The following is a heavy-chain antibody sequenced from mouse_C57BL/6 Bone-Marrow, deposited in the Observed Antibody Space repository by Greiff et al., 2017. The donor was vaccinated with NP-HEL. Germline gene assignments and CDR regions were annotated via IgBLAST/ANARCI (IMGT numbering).Heavy chain of an antibody. CDR1: EYEFPSHD. V-gene: IGHV5-2*01. J-gene: IGHJ4*01. CDR2: ITSDGGST. D-gene: IGHD2-5*01. Sequence: EVKLVESGGGLVQPGESLKLSCESNEYEFPSHDMSWVRKTPEKRLELVAAITSDGGSTYYPDTMERRFIISRDNTKKTLYLQMSSLRSEDTALYYCARLAYYSNYEGAMDYWGQGTSVTVSS. CDR3: ARLAYYSNYEGAMDY.